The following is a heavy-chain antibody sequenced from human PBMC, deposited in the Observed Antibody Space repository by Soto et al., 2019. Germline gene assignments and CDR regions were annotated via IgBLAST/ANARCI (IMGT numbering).Heavy chain of an antibody. V-gene: IGHV1-18*01. D-gene: IGHD6-19*01. CDR2: ISAYNGNT. CDR3: ARSFHSSGWYEDAFDI. Sequence: GPSVKVSCKASGYTFTSYGISWVRQAPGQGLEWMGWISAYNGNTNYAQKLQGRVTMTTDTSTSTAYMELRSLRSDDTAVYYCARSFHSSGWYEDAFDIWGQGTMVTVS. CDR1: GYTFTSYG. J-gene: IGHJ3*02.